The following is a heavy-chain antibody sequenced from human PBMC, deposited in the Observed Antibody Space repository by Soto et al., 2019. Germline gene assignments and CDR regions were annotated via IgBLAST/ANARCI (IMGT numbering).Heavy chain of an antibody. J-gene: IGHJ4*02. Sequence: SETLSLTCAVHGGSFSGYYWSWIRQPPGEGLEWIGRITNNGSTHYNPSLKSRVTIFVDTSKNEFSLKVTSVTAADTGVYFCASRYAPSEFDHWGQGSLVTVSS. CDR1: GGSFSGYY. CDR3: ASRYAPSEFDH. CDR2: ITNNGST. D-gene: IGHD2-2*01. V-gene: IGHV4-34*01.